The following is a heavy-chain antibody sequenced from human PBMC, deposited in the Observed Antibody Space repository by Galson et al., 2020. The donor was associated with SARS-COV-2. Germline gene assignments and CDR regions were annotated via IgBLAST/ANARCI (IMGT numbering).Heavy chain of an antibody. CDR1: GGSISSYY. Sequence: ETSETLSLTCTVSGGSISSYYWSWIRQPPGKGLEWIGYIYYSGSTNYNPSLKSRVTISVDTSKNQFSLKLSSVTAADTAVYYCARGVTPYTGIDYWGQGTLVTVSS. D-gene: IGHD2-21*02. CDR2: IYYSGST. J-gene: IGHJ4*02. V-gene: IGHV4-59*08. CDR3: ARGVTPYTGIDY.